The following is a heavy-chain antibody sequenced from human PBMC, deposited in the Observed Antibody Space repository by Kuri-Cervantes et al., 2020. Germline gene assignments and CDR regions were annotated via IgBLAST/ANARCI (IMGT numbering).Heavy chain of an antibody. D-gene: IGHD6-19*01. Sequence: ASVKVSCKASGYTFTSYGISWVRQAPGQGLEWMGWISAYNGNTNYAQKLQGRVTMTTDTSTSTAYMELRSLRSDDTAVDYCASAYRGGYSSGWFLGDYWGQGTLVTVSS. V-gene: IGHV1-18*01. CDR3: ASAYRGGYSSGWFLGDY. J-gene: IGHJ4*02. CDR2: ISAYNGNT. CDR1: GYTFTSYG.